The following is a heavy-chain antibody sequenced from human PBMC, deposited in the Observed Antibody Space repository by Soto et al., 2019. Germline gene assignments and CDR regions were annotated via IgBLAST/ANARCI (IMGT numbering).Heavy chain of an antibody. Sequence: QLRESGPGLVKPSQTLSLTCTVSGTPINSADFYWIWIRQPPGKGLEWIGYIYYSGTTFHNPSLRSRISMSVDTSKNQFSLRLNSVTAADTAVYYCARGYDFAGFSPYGLDVWGQGTTVTVSS. D-gene: IGHD3-3*01. J-gene: IGHJ6*02. CDR1: GTPINSADFY. CDR3: ARGYDFAGFSPYGLDV. V-gene: IGHV4-30-4*01. CDR2: IYYSGTT.